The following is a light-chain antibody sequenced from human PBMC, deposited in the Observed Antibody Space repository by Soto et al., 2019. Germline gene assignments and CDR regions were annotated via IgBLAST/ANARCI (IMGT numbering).Light chain of an antibody. CDR2: DGS. CDR3: CSYAGTHVV. Sequence: QSALTQPASXXXXXXXXXXISCTGTSSDVGSYNLVSWYQQHPGKAPKLMIYDGSQRPSGVSNRFSASKSGTTASLTISGLQAEDEADYFCCSYAGTHVVFGGGTKLTVL. J-gene: IGLJ2*01. V-gene: IGLV2-23*01. CDR1: SSDVGSYNL.